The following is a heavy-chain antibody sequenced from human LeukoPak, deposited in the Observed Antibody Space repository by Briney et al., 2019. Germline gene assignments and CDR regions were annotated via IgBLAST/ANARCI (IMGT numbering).Heavy chain of an antibody. J-gene: IGHJ4*02. CDR2: ISGTGRSM. Sequence: GGSLRLSCAASGFTFNNYAMTWVRQAPGKGLEWVSAISGTGRSMYYADSVKGRFTISRDSLRNSLYLQMNSLRDEDTAVYFCARDLAPYYYDSSGYYLDSWGQGTLVTVSS. D-gene: IGHD3-22*01. V-gene: IGHV3-23*01. CDR3: ARDLAPYYYDSSGYYLDS. CDR1: GFTFNNYA.